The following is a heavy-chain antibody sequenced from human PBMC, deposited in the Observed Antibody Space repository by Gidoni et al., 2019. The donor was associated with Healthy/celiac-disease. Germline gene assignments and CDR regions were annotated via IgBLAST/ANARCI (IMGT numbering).Heavy chain of an antibody. V-gene: IGHV1-46*01. CDR3: ARDTSGTGFDY. Sequence: QVQLVQSGAEVKKPGASVKVSCKASGYPFTSYYMHWVPQAPGQGLEWMGIINPSGGSTSYAQKFQGRVTMTRDTSTSTVYMELSSLRSEDTAVYYCARDTSGTGFDYWGQGTLVTVSS. CDR2: INPSGGST. CDR1: GYPFTSYY. D-gene: IGHD3-10*01. J-gene: IGHJ4*02.